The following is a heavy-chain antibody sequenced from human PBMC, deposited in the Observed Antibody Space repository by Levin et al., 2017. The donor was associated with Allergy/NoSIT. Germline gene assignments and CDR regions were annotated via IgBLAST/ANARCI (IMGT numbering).Heavy chain of an antibody. CDR3: ARRGTRDYYYYMDV. D-gene: IGHD1-1*01. J-gene: IGHJ6*03. CDR2: IYPGDSDT. V-gene: IGHV5-51*01. CDR1: GYSFTSYW. Sequence: SGESLKISCQGSGYSFTSYWISWVRQMPGKGLEWMGIIYPGDSDTRYSPSFQGQVTISADKSISTAYLQWSSLKASDTAIYYCARRGTRDYYYYMDVWGKGTTVTVSS.